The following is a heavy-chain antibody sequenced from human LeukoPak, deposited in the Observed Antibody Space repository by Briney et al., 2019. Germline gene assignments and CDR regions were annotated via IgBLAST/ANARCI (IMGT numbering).Heavy chain of an antibody. Sequence: PGGSLRLSCAASGFTFSSYEMNWVRQAPGKGLEWVSYISSSGSTIYYADSVKGRFTISRDDAKNSLYLQMSSLRAEDTAVYYCARGFGYFQHWGQGTLVTDSS. V-gene: IGHV3-48*03. CDR1: GFTFSSYE. D-gene: IGHD3-16*01. J-gene: IGHJ1*01. CDR3: ARGFGYFQH. CDR2: ISSSGSTI.